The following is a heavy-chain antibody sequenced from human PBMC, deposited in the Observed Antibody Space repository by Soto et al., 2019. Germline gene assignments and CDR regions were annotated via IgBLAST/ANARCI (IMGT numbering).Heavy chain of an antibody. Sequence: SETLSLTCAVSGGSISSSNWWSWVRQPPGKGLEWIGEIYHSGSTNYNPSLKSRVTISVDKSKNQFSLKLSSVTAADTAVYYCARDARVRYCTTGVCYTDWFDPWGQGTLVTVSS. J-gene: IGHJ5*02. D-gene: IGHD2-8*01. V-gene: IGHV4-4*02. CDR2: IYHSGST. CDR3: ARDARVRYCTTGVCYTDWFDP. CDR1: GGSISSSNW.